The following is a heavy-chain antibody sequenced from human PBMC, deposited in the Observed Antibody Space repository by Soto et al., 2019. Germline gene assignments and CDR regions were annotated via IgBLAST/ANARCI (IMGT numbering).Heavy chain of an antibody. Sequence: ASVKVSCKASGGGNLRDYRTTWVRRAPGQGLEWMGGIIPKSGSANCAQNFQGRVTMTRDTSTNTVYMELSRLRSDDTAVYYCARSAITFGPRGGVCAFDIWGQGTMVTVSS. CDR3: ARSAITFGPRGGVCAFDI. CDR1: GGGNLRDYR. V-gene: IGHV1-2*02. CDR2: IIPKSGSA. J-gene: IGHJ3*02. D-gene: IGHD3-16*01.